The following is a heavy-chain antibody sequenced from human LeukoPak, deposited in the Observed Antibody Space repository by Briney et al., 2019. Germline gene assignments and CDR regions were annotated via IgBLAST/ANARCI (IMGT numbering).Heavy chain of an antibody. J-gene: IGHJ4*02. CDR2: ISYDGSNK. D-gene: IGHD3-10*01. Sequence: PGRSLRLSCAASGFTFSSYAMHWVRQAPGKGLEWVAVISYDGSNKYYADSVEGRFTISRDNSKNTLYLQMNSLRAEDTAVYYCARAPGFKEVYYFDYWGQGTLVTVSS. V-gene: IGHV3-30-3*01. CDR1: GFTFSSYA. CDR3: ARAPGFKEVYYFDY.